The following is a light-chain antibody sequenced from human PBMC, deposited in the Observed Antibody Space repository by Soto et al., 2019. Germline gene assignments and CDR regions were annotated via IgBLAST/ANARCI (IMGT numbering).Light chain of an antibody. V-gene: IGLV1-40*01. CDR3: QSYDSSLSAVV. J-gene: IGLJ2*01. CDR2: GNS. Sequence: QSVLTQPPSVSGAPGQTVTISCTGTSSNIGAGYYVHWYQQLPGTAPKLLIYGNSNRPSGVPDRFSGSKSGTSASLAITGLQAEDEADYYCQSYDSSLSAVVFGGGTKVTVL. CDR1: SSNIGAGYY.